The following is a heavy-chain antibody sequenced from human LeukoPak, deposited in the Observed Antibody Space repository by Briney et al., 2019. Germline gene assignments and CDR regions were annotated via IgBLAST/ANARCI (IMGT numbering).Heavy chain of an antibody. CDR1: GYTFTDYY. V-gene: IGHV1-2*02. D-gene: IGHD1-7*01. J-gene: IGHJ6*03. Sequence: ASVKVSCKASGYTFTDYYIHWVRQAPGQGLEWMASINPHGGVTNSAQEFQGRVTMTRDTSISTAYMELSRLTSDDTAVYYCARGVISGTPDYYYYYMDVWGKGTTVTVSS. CDR3: ARGVISGTPDYYYYYMDV. CDR2: INPHGGVT.